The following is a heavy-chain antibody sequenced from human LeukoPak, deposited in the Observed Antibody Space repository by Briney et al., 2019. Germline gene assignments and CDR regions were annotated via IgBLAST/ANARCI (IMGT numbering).Heavy chain of an antibody. D-gene: IGHD3-10*01. Sequence: SETLSLTCTVSGGSISSSSYYWGWIRQPPGKGLEWIGYIYYSGSTNYNPSLKSRVTISVDASENQFSLKLSSVTAADTAVYYCASDYGSGTFTSFDIWGQGTMVTVFS. CDR3: ASDYGSGTFTSFDI. V-gene: IGHV4-61*05. J-gene: IGHJ3*02. CDR2: IYYSGST. CDR1: GGSISSSSYY.